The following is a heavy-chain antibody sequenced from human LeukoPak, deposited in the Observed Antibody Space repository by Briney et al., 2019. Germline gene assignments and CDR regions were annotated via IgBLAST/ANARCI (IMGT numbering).Heavy chain of an antibody. CDR3: ARDYYDSSGYFPRRQNWFDP. Sequence: SVKVSCKASGGTFSSYAISWVRQAPGQGLEWMGRIIPILGIANYAQKLQGRVTMTTDTSTSTAYMELRSLRSDDTAVYYCARDYYDSSGYFPRRQNWFDPWGQGTLVTVSS. V-gene: IGHV1-69*04. CDR2: IIPILGIA. CDR1: GGTFSSYA. D-gene: IGHD3-22*01. J-gene: IGHJ5*02.